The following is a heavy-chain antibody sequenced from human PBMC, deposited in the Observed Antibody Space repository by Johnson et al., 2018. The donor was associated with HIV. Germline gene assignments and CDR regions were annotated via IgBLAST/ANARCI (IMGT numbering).Heavy chain of an antibody. D-gene: IGHD6-13*01. CDR3: ARDITEQAI. CDR1: GFTFSSYA. CDR2: ISSGDNTI. Sequence: VQLVESGGGVVQPGRSLRLSCAASGFTFSSYAMHWVRQAPGKGLEWVSYISSGDNTIYYADSVKGRFTISRDSSKNTLYLQMDSLRAEDTAVDYCARDITEQAIWGQGTMVTVSS. J-gene: IGHJ3*02. V-gene: IGHV3-48*01.